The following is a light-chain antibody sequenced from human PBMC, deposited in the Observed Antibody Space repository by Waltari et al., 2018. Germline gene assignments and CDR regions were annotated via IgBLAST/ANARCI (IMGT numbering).Light chain of an antibody. J-gene: IGLJ3*02. Sequence: QLVLTQSPSASASLGASVKLTCTLSSGHSSNVIAWHQQQPEKGPRYLMKVNSARSHGKGDKIPDRCSGSSSGGEQYLTSSSRQSEDEADTFCQTGGHGIWVFGGGTKLAVL. CDR2: VNSARSH. CDR3: QTGGHGIWV. V-gene: IGLV4-69*01. CDR1: SGHSSNV.